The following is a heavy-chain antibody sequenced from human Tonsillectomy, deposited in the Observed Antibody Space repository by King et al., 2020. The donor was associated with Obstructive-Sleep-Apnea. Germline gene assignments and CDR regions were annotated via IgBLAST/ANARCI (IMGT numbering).Heavy chain of an antibody. CDR1: GGSISSYY. CDR3: ARQGGPDAFDI. D-gene: IGHD3-16*01. J-gene: IGHJ3*02. Sequence: QLQESGPGLVKPSETLSLTCTVSGGSISSYYWSWIRQPPGKGLEWIGYIHYSGSSNYNPSLKSRVTISVHSSKNQFSLKLSSVTAADTAVYYYARQGGPDAFDIWGQGTMVTVSS. V-gene: IGHV4-59*08. CDR2: IHYSGSS.